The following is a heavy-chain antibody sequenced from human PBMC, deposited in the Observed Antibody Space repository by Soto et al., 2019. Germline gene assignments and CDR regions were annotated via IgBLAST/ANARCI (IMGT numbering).Heavy chain of an antibody. V-gene: IGHV4-39*02. CDR3: AREKITMIVVVITPSDAFDI. D-gene: IGHD3-22*01. CDR2: IYYSVST. CDR1: GGSISSSSYY. Sequence: SETLSLTCTVSGGSISSSSYYWGWIRQPPGKGLEWIGSIYYSVSTYYNPSLKSRVTISVDTSKNQFSLKLSSVTAADTAVYYWAREKITMIVVVITPSDAFDIWGQGTMVTVSS. J-gene: IGHJ3*02.